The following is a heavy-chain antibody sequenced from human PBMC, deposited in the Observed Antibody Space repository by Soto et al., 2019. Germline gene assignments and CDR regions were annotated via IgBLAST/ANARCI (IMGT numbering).Heavy chain of an antibody. V-gene: IGHV3-48*04. J-gene: IGHJ3*02. D-gene: IGHD6-19*01. CDR1: GFTFSSYA. CDR2: ISSSGSTI. Sequence: PGGSLRLSCAASGFTFSSYAMNWVRQAPGKGLEWVSYISSSGSTIYYADSVKGRFTISRDNAKNSLYLQMNSLRAEDTAVYYCAREDSSGWNYDAFDIWGQGTMVTVSS. CDR3: AREDSSGWNYDAFDI.